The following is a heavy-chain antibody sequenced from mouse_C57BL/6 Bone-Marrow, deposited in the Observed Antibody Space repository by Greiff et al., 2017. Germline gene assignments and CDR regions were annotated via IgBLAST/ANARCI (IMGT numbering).Heavy chain of an antibody. V-gene: IGHV3-6*01. CDR3: ARDTTVVATPFAY. CDR2: ISYDGSN. CDR1: GYSITSGYY. D-gene: IGHD1-1*01. J-gene: IGHJ3*01. Sequence: EVKLVESGPGLVKPSQSLSLTCSVTGYSITSGYYWNWIRQFPGNKLEWMGYISYDGSNNYNPSLKNRISITRDTSKNQFFLKLNSVPTEDTATYYCARDTTVVATPFAYWGQGTLVTVSA.